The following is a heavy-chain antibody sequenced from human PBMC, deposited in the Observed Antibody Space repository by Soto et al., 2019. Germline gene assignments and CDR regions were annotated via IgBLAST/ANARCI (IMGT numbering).Heavy chain of an antibody. CDR1: GLTLSDHY. V-gene: IGHV3-72*01. D-gene: IGHD1-26*01. CDR3: TRGSSGIDIYAFDI. J-gene: IGHJ3*02. Sequence: GGSLRLSCAASGLTLSDHYVDWVRQAPGKGLEWVGRSGNKANSDTTEYGSSVKGRFTISRDDSKNSMYLQMNSLKTEDTAVYYCTRGSSGIDIYAFDIWGQGTLVTVSS. CDR2: SGNKANSDTT.